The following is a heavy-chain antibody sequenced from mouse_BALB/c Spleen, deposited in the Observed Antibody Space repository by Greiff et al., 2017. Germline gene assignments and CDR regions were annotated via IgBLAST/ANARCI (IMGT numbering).Heavy chain of an antibody. D-gene: IGHD1-1*01. CDR3: ARDNYGYGYFDD. CDR1: GYSITSGYS. J-gene: IGHJ1*01. CDR2: ISYDGSN. Sequence: EVQLQQSGPGLVKPSQSLSLTCTVTGYSITSGYSWTWIRQFPGNKLEWMGYISYDGSNNYNPSLKNRISITRDTSKYQFFLKLNSVTTEDTATDYCARDNYGYGYFDDWGEGTTVTVSS. V-gene: IGHV3-6*01.